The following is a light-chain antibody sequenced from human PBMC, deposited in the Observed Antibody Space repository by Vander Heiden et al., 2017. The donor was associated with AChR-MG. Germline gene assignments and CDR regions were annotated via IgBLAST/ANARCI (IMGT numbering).Light chain of an antibody. V-gene: IGLV1-47*01. CDR1: SSNIGSNY. CDR2: RNN. Sequence: QSVLPQPPSASGTPGQRVTISCSGSSSNIGSNYVYWYQQLPGTAPKLLIYRNNQRPSGVPDRFSGSKSGTSASLAISGLRSEDEADYYCAAWDDSLSGLWVFGGGTKLNVL. CDR3: AAWDDSLSGLWV. J-gene: IGLJ3*02.